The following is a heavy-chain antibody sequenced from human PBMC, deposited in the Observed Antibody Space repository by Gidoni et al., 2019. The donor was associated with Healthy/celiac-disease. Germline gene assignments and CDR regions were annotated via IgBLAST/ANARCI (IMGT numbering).Heavy chain of an antibody. D-gene: IGHD3-10*01. CDR3: ARDRFTMVRGVITQSPYNWFDP. Sequence: QVQLVQSGAEVKKPGASVKVSCKASGYTFTGSYMHWVRQAPGQGLEWMGWLNPNSGGTNYAQKFQGRVTMTRDTSISTAYMELSRLRSDDTAVYYCARDRFTMVRGVITQSPYNWFDPWGQGTLVTVSS. CDR2: LNPNSGGT. CDR1: GYTFTGSY. J-gene: IGHJ5*02. V-gene: IGHV1-2*02.